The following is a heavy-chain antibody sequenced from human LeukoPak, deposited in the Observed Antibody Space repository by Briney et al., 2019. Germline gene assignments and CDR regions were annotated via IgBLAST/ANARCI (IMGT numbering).Heavy chain of an antibody. CDR3: ARRHYDSSGYYVD. D-gene: IGHD3-22*01. Sequence: SETLSLTCTVSGGSISSYYWSWIRQPPGKGLEWTGYIYYSGSSDYNPSLKSRVTISVDTSRNQFSLKLRSVTAADTAVYYCARRHYDSSGYYVDWGQGTLVTVSS. CDR1: GGSISSYY. V-gene: IGHV4-59*08. CDR2: IYYSGSS. J-gene: IGHJ4*02.